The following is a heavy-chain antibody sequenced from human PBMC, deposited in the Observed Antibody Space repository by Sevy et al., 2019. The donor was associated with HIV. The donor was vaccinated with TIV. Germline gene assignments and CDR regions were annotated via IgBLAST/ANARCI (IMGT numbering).Heavy chain of an antibody. J-gene: IGHJ4*02. CDR3: ARSRLREFDF. D-gene: IGHD5-12*01. V-gene: IGHV5-51*01. CDR1: GYNFRNYW. CDR2: IYGDDSDT. Sequence: GESLKISCKTSGYNFRNYWIGWVRQVPGKGLEGMGFIYGDDSDTRLSPSFEGHVTMSVDKSIHTAYLQWTALTASDSAMYYCARSRLREFDFWGPGTLVTVSS.